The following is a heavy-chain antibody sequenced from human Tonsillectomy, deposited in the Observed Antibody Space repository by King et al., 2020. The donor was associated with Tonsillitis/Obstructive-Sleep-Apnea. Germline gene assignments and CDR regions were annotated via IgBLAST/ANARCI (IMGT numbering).Heavy chain of an antibody. D-gene: IGHD3-3*01. J-gene: IGHJ6*03. CDR3: ASVATYYDFWGGYYDYYYYYMDV. CDR2: IYYSGST. Sequence: QLQESGPGLVKPSETLSLTCTVSGGSISSYYWSWIRQPPGKGLEWIGYIYYSGSTNYNPSLKSRVTISVDTSKNQFSLKLSSVTAADTAVYYCASVATYYDFWGGYYDYYYYYMDVWGKGTTVTVSS. V-gene: IGHV4-59*01. CDR1: GGSISSYY.